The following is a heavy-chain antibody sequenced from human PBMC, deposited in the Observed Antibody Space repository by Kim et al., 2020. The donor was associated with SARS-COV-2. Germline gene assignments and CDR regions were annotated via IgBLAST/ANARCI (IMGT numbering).Heavy chain of an antibody. CDR2: ISYDGSNK. CDR3: TKDTGNYGFDP. CDR1: GFTFSSYG. Sequence: GGSLRLSCAASGFTFSSYGMHWVRQAPGKGLEWVAVISYDGSNKYYADSVKGRFTISRDNSKNTLYLQMNSLRAEDTAVYYCTKDTGNYGFDPWGQGTLVTVSS. V-gene: IGHV3-30*18. D-gene: IGHD1-7*01. J-gene: IGHJ5*02.